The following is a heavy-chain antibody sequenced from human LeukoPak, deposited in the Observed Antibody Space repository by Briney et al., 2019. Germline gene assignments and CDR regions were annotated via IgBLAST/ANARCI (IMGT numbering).Heavy chain of an antibody. CDR1: GGSISSYY. CDR3: ARYGYYYDSSGYYVYYFDY. J-gene: IGHJ4*02. CDR2: IYYSGST. D-gene: IGHD3-22*01. Sequence: SETLSLTCTVSGGSISSYYWSWLRQPPGKGLEWIGYIYYSGSTNYNPSLKSRVTISVDTSKNQFSLKLSSVTAADTAVYYCARYGYYYDSSGYYVYYFDYWGQGTLVTVSS. V-gene: IGHV4-59*01.